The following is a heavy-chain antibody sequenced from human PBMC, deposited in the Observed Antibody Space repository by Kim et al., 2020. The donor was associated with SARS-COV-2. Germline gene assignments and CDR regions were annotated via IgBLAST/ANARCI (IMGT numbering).Heavy chain of an antibody. V-gene: IGHV4-34*01. CDR2: INHSGST. J-gene: IGHJ6*02. D-gene: IGHD3-10*01. CDR1: GGSFSNYY. Sequence: SETLSLTCAVYGGSFSNYYWSWIRQPPGKGLEWIGEINHSGSTNYNPSLKSRVTISIDTSKNQFSLKLSSVTAADTAVYYCARGRGRSAYYYGSGNFYNPKNYYGMDVWGQGTTVTVSS. CDR3: ARGRGRSAYYYGSGNFYNPKNYYGMDV.